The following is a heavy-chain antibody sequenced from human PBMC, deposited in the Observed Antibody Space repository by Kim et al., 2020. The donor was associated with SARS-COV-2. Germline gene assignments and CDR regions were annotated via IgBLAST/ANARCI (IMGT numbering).Heavy chain of an antibody. Sequence: SETLSLTCAVYGGSFSGYYWSWIRQPPGKGLEWIGEINHSGSTNYNPSLKSRVTISVDTSKNQFSLKLSSVTAADTAVYYCARGEQQLGYGMDVWGQGTTVTVPS. D-gene: IGHD6-13*01. J-gene: IGHJ6*02. CDR3: ARGEQQLGYGMDV. CDR2: INHSGST. V-gene: IGHV4-34*01. CDR1: GGSFSGYY.